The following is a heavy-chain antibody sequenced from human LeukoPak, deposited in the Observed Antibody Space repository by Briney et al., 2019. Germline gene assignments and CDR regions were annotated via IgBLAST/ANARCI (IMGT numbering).Heavy chain of an antibody. J-gene: IGHJ4*02. V-gene: IGHV3-21*01. D-gene: IGHD4-11*01. CDR1: GFTFSSYT. CDR3: ARDLEDYNNYGEMAI. CDR2: ISTSATYT. Sequence: GGSLRLSCAVSGFTFSSYTMHWVRQAPMKGLEWVSSISTSATYTYYADSVKGRFSVSRDSAKNSLYLQMNSLRAEDTAVYFCARDLEDYNNYGEMAIWGQGTLVTVSS.